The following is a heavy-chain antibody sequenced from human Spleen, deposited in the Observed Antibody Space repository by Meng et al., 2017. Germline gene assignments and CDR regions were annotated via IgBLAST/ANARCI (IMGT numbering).Heavy chain of an antibody. CDR1: GGTFSSHK. J-gene: IGHJ6*02. D-gene: IGHD2-15*01. V-gene: IGHV1-69*06. Sequence: SVKVSCKASGGTFSSHKISWVRQAPRQGLEWMGRIIPMFDTANYAQKFQGRVTITADKSTRTAYMELSSLRSEDTAVYYCARTVVVAGNNDYYYNYGMDVWGQGTAVTVSS. CDR3: ARTVVVAGNNDYYYNYGMDV. CDR2: IIPMFDTA.